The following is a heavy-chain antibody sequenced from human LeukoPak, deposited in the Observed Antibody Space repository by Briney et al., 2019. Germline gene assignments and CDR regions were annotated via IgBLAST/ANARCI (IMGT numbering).Heavy chain of an antibody. CDR1: GFTFSSYS. Sequence: QPGGSLRLSCAASGFTFSSYSMNWVRQAPGKGPEWVSYISSSSSTIYYADSVKGRFTISSDNAKNSLYLQMNSLRAEDTAVYYCARDHRQYGSVPLWGQGTLVTVSS. J-gene: IGHJ4*02. V-gene: IGHV3-48*04. D-gene: IGHD3-10*01. CDR3: ARDHRQYGSVPL. CDR2: ISSSSSTI.